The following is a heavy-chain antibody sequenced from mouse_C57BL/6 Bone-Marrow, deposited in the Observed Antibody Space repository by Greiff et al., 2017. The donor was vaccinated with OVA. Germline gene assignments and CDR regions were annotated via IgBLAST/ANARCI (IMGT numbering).Heavy chain of an antibody. CDR1: GFTFSSYA. Sequence: EVQLVESGGGLVKPGGSLKLSCAASGFTFSSYAMSWVRQTPEKRLEWVATISDGGSYTYYPDNVKGRFTISRDNAKNNLYLQMSHLKSEDTAMYYCASGGDGYWGQGTTLTVSS. CDR3: ASGGDGY. V-gene: IGHV5-4*01. CDR2: ISDGGSYT. D-gene: IGHD3-3*01. J-gene: IGHJ2*01.